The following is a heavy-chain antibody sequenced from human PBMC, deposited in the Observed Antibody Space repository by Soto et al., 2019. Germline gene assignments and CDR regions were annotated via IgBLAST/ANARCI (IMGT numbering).Heavy chain of an antibody. Sequence: GASVKVSCKASGYTFTNYGITWVRQAPGQGLEWMGWISAYNGDTHYTQRLQGRVTMTTDTSTSTAYMELRGLRSDDTAVYYCARSQGGSSSLDIYYYYYYGMDVWGPGTTVTVSS. CDR1: GYTFTNYG. CDR2: ISAYNGDT. CDR3: ARSQGGSSSLDIYYYYYYGMDV. J-gene: IGHJ6*02. D-gene: IGHD2-15*01. V-gene: IGHV1-18*01.